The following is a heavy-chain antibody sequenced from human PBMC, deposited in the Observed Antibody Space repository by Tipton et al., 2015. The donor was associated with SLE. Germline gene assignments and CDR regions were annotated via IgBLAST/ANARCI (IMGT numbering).Heavy chain of an antibody. Sequence: TLSLTCAVYGGSFSGYYWSWIRQPPGKGLEWIGYIYYSGSTNYNPSLKSRVTMSVDTSKNQFSLKLSSVTAADTAVYYCARAPYCSGGSCYSDMDYFDYWGQGTLVTVSS. D-gene: IGHD2-15*01. CDR3: ARAPYCSGGSCYSDMDYFDY. CDR2: IYYSGST. CDR1: GGSFSGYY. J-gene: IGHJ4*02. V-gene: IGHV4-59*12.